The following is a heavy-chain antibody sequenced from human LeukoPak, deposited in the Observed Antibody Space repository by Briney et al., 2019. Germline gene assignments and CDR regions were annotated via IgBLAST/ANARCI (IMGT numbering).Heavy chain of an antibody. V-gene: IGHV3-7*03. CDR3: ARGDQVGYYYYYYGMDV. D-gene: IGHD2-2*01. Sequence: GGSLRLSCAASGFTFSSYWMSWVRQAPGKGLEWVANIKQDGSEKYYVDSVKGRFTISRDNAKNSLYLQMNSLRAEDTAVYYCARGDQVGYYYYYYGMDVWGQGTTVTVSS. J-gene: IGHJ6*02. CDR2: IKQDGSEK. CDR1: GFTFSSYW.